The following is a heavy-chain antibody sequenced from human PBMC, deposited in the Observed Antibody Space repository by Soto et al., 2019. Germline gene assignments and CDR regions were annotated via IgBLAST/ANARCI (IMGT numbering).Heavy chain of an antibody. D-gene: IGHD1-20*01. V-gene: IGHV3-33*01. CDR2: IWYDGSNK. Sequence: QVQLVESGGGVVQPGRSLRLSCAASGFTFSSYGMHWVRQAPGKGLEWVAVIWYDGSNKYYADSVKGRFTISRDNSKNTLYLQMNSRRAEDTAVYYCARDRRITGNRYYYYYGMDVWGQGTTVTVSS. J-gene: IGHJ6*02. CDR3: ARDRRITGNRYYYYYGMDV. CDR1: GFTFSSYG.